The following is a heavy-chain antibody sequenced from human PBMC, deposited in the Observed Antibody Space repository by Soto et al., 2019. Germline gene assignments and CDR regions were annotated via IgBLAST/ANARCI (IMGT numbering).Heavy chain of an antibody. CDR2: IYYSGST. D-gene: IGHD2-15*01. Sequence: TLSLTCTVSGGSISSGGYYWSWIREHTGKGLEWIGYIYYSGSTNYNPSLKSRVTISVDTSKNQFSLKLSSVTAADTAVYYCARSPSCSGGSCYWVSGSGRVLYFDYWGQGTLVTVSS. CDR1: GGSISSGGYY. V-gene: IGHV4-31*03. J-gene: IGHJ4*02. CDR3: ARSPSCSGGSCYWVSGSGRVLYFDY.